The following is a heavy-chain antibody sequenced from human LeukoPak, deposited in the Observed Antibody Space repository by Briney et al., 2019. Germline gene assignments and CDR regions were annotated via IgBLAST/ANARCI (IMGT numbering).Heavy chain of an antibody. D-gene: IGHD6-13*01. CDR2: ISGSGGST. V-gene: IGHV3-23*01. Sequence: PGGSLRLSCAASGFTFSSYAMSWVRQAPGKGLEWVSAISGSGGSTYYAGSVKGRFTISRDNSKNTLYLQMNSLRAEDTAVYYCAKVDGLGIAAAGRVYWGQGTLVTVSS. CDR3: AKVDGLGIAAAGRVY. CDR1: GFTFSSYA. J-gene: IGHJ4*02.